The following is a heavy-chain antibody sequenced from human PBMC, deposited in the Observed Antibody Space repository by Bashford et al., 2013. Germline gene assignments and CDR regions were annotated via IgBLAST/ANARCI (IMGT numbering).Heavy chain of an antibody. CDR1: GFTFSSSA. V-gene: IGHV3-23*01. J-gene: IGHJ5*02. CDR3: AKETRITIFGVAKNWFDP. D-gene: IGHD3-3*01. Sequence: GGSLRLSCTVSGFTFSSSAMSWVRQAPGKGLEWVSAISGSGGSTYYADSVKGRFTISRDNSKNTLYLQMNSLRAEDTAVYYCAKETRITIFGVAKNWFDPWGQGTLVTVSS. CDR2: ISGSGGST.